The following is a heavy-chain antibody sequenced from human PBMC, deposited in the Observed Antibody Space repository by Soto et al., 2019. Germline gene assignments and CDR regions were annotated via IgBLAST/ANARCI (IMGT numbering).Heavy chain of an antibody. CDR1: GFALRDSA. J-gene: IGHJ6*02. CDR2: MYSSGDV. Sequence: VQLAESGGALVQPGGSLRLSCATSGFALRDSAMHWVRQVSGGGLQWVSGMYSSGDVGYAGSVRGRFTMSRDVARNALFLQMSSLTADDTALYYCVKDNLAGGADVWGQGTTVTVSS. CDR3: VKDNLAGGADV. V-gene: IGHV3-9*01. D-gene: IGHD3-10*01.